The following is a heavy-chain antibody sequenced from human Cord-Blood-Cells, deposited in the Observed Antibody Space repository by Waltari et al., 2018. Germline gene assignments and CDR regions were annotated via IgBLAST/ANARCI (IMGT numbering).Heavy chain of an antibody. CDR2: IDGDDDK. CDR1: GFSLSTSGMC. D-gene: IGHD3-9*01. CDR3: ARRRPTKDLTVWFDP. V-gene: IGHV2-70*01. Sequence: QVTLRESGPPLVKPTQTLTLTCTFSGFSLSTSGMCVSWIRQPPGKALEWLALIDGDDDKYYSTSQKPRLTISKDTAKNQVVLTMPNMDPGYTATYYYARRRPTKDLTVWFDPWGQGTLVTVSS. J-gene: IGHJ5*02.